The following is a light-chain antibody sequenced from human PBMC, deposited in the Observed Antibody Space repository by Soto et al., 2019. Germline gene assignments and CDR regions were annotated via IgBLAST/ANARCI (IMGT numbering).Light chain of an antibody. V-gene: IGKV1-39*01. Sequence: DIQMTQSPSSLSASVGDRVTITCRASQSISSYLNWYQQKPGKAPKLLIYAASSLQSGVPSRFSGSVSGTDFTLTISSLQPEDFATYYCQQSYSTFYTFGQGTKLEIK. CDR1: QSISSY. CDR2: AAS. J-gene: IGKJ2*01. CDR3: QQSYSTFYT.